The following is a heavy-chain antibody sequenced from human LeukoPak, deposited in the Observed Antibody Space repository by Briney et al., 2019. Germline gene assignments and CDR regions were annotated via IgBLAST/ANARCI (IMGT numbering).Heavy chain of an antibody. CDR3: ARGGAHYYPYYFDY. J-gene: IGHJ4*02. Sequence: SETLSLTCTVSGGSISSYYWSWIRQPPGKGLEWIGYIYYSGSTNYNPSLKSRVTISVETSKNQFSLKLSSVTAADTAVYYCARGGAHYYPYYFDYWGQGTLVTVSS. D-gene: IGHD3-22*01. CDR2: IYYSGST. V-gene: IGHV4-59*01. CDR1: GGSISSYY.